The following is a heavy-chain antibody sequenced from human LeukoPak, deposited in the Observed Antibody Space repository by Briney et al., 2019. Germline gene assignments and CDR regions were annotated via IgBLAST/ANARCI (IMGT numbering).Heavy chain of an antibody. D-gene: IGHD6-13*01. CDR1: GYAFGDEY. CDR3: ARRVQKLVGTNWFDP. V-gene: IGHV1-2*02. Sequence: ASVKVSCKASGYAFGDEYIHWVRQAPGKGLEWMGWINPNSGGQKYAQRFRGRVTMTRDTSITTAYMELSRLRSDDTAVYYCARRVQKLVGTNWFDPWGQGTLVTVSS. CDR2: INPNSGGQ. J-gene: IGHJ5*02.